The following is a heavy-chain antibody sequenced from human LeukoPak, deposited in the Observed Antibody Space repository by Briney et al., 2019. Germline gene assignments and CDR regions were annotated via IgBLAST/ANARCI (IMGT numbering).Heavy chain of an antibody. J-gene: IGHJ4*02. V-gene: IGHV5-51*01. CDR3: ARPGYYDSSGYPTLLEY. D-gene: IGHD3-22*01. CDR1: GYSFTSYW. CDR2: IYPGDSDT. Sequence: GESLKISCKGSGYSFTSYWIGWVRQMPGKGLEWMGIIYPGDSDTRYSPSFQGQVTISADESISTAYLQWSSLKASDTAMYYCARPGYYDSSGYPTLLEYWGQGTLVIVSS.